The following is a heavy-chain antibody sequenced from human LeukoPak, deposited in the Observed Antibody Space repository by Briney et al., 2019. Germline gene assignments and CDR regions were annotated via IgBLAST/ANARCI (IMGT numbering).Heavy chain of an antibody. CDR2: ISYDGSNK. Sequence: GGSLRLSCAASGFTFNSYAMHWVRQAPGKGLEWVAVISYDGSNKYYADSVKGRFTISRDNSKNTLYLQMNSLRAEDTAVYYCARDGGIVLMVYAIRESYFDYWGQGTLVTVSS. V-gene: IGHV3-30-3*01. J-gene: IGHJ4*02. CDR3: ARDGGIVLMVYAIRESYFDY. D-gene: IGHD2-8*01. CDR1: GFTFNSYA.